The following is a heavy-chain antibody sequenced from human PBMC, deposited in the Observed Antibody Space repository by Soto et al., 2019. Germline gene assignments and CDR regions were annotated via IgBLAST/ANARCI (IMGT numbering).Heavy chain of an antibody. CDR3: AKFLAGSGGRFDY. V-gene: IGHV3-23*01. Sequence: EVQLLESGGGLVQPGGSVRLSCAASGFSFASHGMGWVRQAPGKGLEWVSSISTTVTRTFYADSVKGRFTISRDNSKDMMYLQMHSLRAEDTATYYCAKFLAGSGGRFDYWGQGTLVTVSS. CDR2: ISTTVTRT. CDR1: GFSFASHG. D-gene: IGHD3-10*01. J-gene: IGHJ4*02.